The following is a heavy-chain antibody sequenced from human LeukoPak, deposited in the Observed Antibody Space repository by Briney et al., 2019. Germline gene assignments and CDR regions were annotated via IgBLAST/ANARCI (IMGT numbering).Heavy chain of an antibody. CDR1: GFTVSSYG. Sequence: GGSLRLPCAASGFTVSSYGMSWVRQAPGKGLEWVSAISGSGGSTYYADSVKGRFTISRDNSKNTLYLQMNSLRAEDTAVYYCAKANILTGYSKNWFDPCGQGTLVTVSS. D-gene: IGHD3-9*01. J-gene: IGHJ5*02. CDR3: AKANILTGYSKNWFDP. V-gene: IGHV3-23*01. CDR2: ISGSGGST.